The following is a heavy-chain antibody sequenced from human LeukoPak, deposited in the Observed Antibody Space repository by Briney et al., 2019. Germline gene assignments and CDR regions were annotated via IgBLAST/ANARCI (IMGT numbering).Heavy chain of an antibody. CDR3: ARDLSLGNPGGFDY. J-gene: IGHJ4*02. CDR2: ISSISHYI. Sequence: GGSLRLSCAASGFTFSSYSMNWVRPAPGKGLEWVSTISSISHYIYYADSVKGRFTISRDNAKNSMYLQMNSLRAEDTGVYYCARDLSLGNPGGFDYWGQGALVTVSS. V-gene: IGHV3-21*01. CDR1: GFTFSSYS. D-gene: IGHD3-16*01.